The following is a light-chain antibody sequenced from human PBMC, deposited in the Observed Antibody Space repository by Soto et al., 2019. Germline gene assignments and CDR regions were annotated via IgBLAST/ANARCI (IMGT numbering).Light chain of an antibody. CDR3: QWYSGSQT. V-gene: IGKV3-20*01. CDR1: QSVNSLY. CDR2: GAS. Sequence: EIVLTQSPGTLSLSPGERATLSCRASQSVNSLYLAWYQQKPGQAPRLLIYGASSRATGIPDRFSGSGSETAFTLTISRLEPEDFAVYYCQWYSGSQTFGGGTKVEIK. J-gene: IGKJ4*01.